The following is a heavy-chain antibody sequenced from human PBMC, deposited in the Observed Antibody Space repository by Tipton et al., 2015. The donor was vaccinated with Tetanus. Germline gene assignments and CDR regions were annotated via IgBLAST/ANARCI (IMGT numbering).Heavy chain of an antibody. D-gene: IGHD3-22*01. CDR3: ARDNSGEPDSNGYYYDSSGYYYKY. J-gene: IGHJ4*02. V-gene: IGHV1-46*01. Sequence: QSGPEVKKPGASVKVSRKASGYTFTSYYMHWVRQAPGQGLEWMGIINPSGGSTSYAQKFQGRVTMTRDTSTSTVYMELSSLRSEDTAVYYCARDNSGEPDSNGYYYDSSGYYYKYGGQGALVTVSS. CDR1: GYTFTSYY. CDR2: INPSGGST.